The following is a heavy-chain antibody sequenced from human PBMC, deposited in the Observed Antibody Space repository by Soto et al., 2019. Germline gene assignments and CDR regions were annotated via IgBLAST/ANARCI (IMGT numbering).Heavy chain of an antibody. Sequence: QLQLQESGPGLVKPSETLSLTCTVSGGSISSSSYYWGWIRQSPGKGLECIGSIHYSGSSYYNPSLKSRVTIFVDTSKNQFSLKLSSVSAADTAVYYCARSTGVRWEHFDYWGQGTLVTVSS. V-gene: IGHV4-39*01. D-gene: IGHD6-6*01. CDR3: ARSTGVRWEHFDY. J-gene: IGHJ4*02. CDR1: GGSISSSSYY. CDR2: IHYSGSS.